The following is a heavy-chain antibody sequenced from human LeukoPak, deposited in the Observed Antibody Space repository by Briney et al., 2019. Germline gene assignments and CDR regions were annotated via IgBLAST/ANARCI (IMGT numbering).Heavy chain of an antibody. Sequence: SETRSLTCTVSGDSLGSYSWNWIRQPPGKGLEWIGYIYYSGSTNYNPSLKSRVTIAVDTSKNHFSLKVSSVTAADTAIYYCARHLTNTGCFDYWGRGTLVTVSS. V-gene: IGHV4-59*08. CDR1: GDSLGSYS. CDR2: IYYSGST. J-gene: IGHJ4*02. CDR3: ARHLTNTGCFDY. D-gene: IGHD2-2*01.